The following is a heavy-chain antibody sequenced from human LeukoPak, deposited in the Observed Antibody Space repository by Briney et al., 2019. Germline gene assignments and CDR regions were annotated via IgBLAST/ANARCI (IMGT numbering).Heavy chain of an antibody. V-gene: IGHV1-2*02. CDR2: INPNSGGT. CDR1: GYTFTSYY. J-gene: IGHJ5*02. CDR3: ARDLLRGRNWFDP. D-gene: IGHD4-17*01. Sequence: ASVKVSCKASGYTFTSYYMHWVRQAPGQGLEWMGWINPNSGGTNYAQKFQGRVTMTRDTSISTAYMELSRLRSDDTAVYYCARDLLRGRNWFDPWGQGTLVTVSS.